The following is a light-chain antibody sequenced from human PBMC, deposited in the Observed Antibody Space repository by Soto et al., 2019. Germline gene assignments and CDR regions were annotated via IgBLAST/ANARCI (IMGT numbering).Light chain of an antibody. Sequence: SALTQPASVSGSPGQSITISCTGTSSDVGGYNSVSWYQRHPGKAPKLMIYDVSNRPSGVSNRFSGSKSGNTASLTISGLQAEDEADYYCSSYTSSSTYVVFGGGTKLTVL. CDR2: DVS. J-gene: IGLJ2*01. CDR1: SSDVGGYNS. V-gene: IGLV2-14*03. CDR3: SSYTSSSTYVV.